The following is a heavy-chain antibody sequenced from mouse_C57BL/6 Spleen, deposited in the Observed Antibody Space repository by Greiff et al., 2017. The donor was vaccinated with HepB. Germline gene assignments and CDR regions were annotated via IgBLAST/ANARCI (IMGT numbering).Heavy chain of an antibody. V-gene: IGHV1-22*01. CDR2: INPNNGGT. D-gene: IGHD2-12*01. J-gene: IGHJ2*01. CDR1: EYTFTDYN. CDR3: ARQGHLIDGYYFDY. Sequence: EVQLQQSGPELVKPGASVKMSCKASEYTFTDYNMHWVKQSHGKSLEWIGYINPNNGGTSYNQKFKGKATLTVNKSSSTAYMELRSLTSEDSAVYYCARQGHLIDGYYFDYWGQGTTLTVSS.